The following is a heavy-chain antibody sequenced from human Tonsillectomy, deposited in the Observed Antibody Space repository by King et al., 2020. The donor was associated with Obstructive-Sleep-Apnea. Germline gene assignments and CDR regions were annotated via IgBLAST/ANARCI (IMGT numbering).Heavy chain of an antibody. J-gene: IGHJ5*02. CDR2: IFWVDDK. CDR3: ARRNSGTYYGWFDP. CDR1: GFSLSTSGVA. Sequence: TLKESGPTLVKPTQTLTLTCTFSGFSLSTSGVAVGWIRHPPGKALEWLALIFWVDDKRYSPSLKTRLTITKYTSKHQVVLTMTNMDPVDTATYYCARRNSGTYYGWFDPWGQGTLVTVSS. D-gene: IGHD1-26*01. V-gene: IGHV2-5*02.